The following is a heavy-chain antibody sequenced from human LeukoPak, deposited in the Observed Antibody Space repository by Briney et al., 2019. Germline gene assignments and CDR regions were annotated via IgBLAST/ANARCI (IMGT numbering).Heavy chain of an antibody. Sequence: ASVKVSCKASGYSFTDYAMHWVRQAPGQRLEWMGWINAANGSTKYSQNFQGRVTITRDTSASTAYMELSSLRSEDTAVYYCAGTYYYDSSGYYLAFDYWGQGTLVTVSS. D-gene: IGHD3-22*01. J-gene: IGHJ4*02. CDR1: GYSFTDYA. V-gene: IGHV1-3*01. CDR2: INAANGST. CDR3: AGTYYYDSSGYYLAFDY.